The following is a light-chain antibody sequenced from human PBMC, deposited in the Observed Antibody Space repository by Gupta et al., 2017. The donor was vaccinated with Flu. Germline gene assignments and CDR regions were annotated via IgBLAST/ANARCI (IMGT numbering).Light chain of an antibody. V-gene: IGLV6-57*01. J-gene: IGLJ3*02. CDR1: SGNIASNY. Sequence: PGKTVTISCTRSSGNIASNYVQWYQQRPGSSPTTVIYEGSRRPSGVPDRFSGAVDSSSNSASLTISGLKAEDEADYYCQSYDVNSRVFGGGNKLTVL. CDR3: QSYDVNSRV. CDR2: EGS.